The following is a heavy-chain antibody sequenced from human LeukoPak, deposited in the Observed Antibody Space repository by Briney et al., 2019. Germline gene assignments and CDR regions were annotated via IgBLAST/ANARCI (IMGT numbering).Heavy chain of an antibody. CDR1: GGSLSSGDYY. V-gene: IGHV4-30-4*01. Sequence: PSQTLSLTCTVSGGSLSSGDYYWSWIRQPPGKGLEWIGYIYYSGSTYYNPSLKSRVTISVDTSKNQFSLKLSSVTAADTAVYYCAREQGYDSSGYYYDYWGQGTLVTVSS. J-gene: IGHJ4*02. CDR3: AREQGYDSSGYYYDY. D-gene: IGHD3-22*01. CDR2: IYYSGST.